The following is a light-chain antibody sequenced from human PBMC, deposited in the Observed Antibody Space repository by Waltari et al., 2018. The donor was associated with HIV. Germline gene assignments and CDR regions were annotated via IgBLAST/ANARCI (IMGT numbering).Light chain of an antibody. J-gene: IGLJ1*01. CDR2: DVD. Sequence: QSALTQPRSVSGSPGQSVTISCTGTSSAVGSYKYVSWYQLRPGKAPKLIIHDVDPRPSGVPDRFSGSKSGNTASLTISGLQAEDEADYYCCSYTGTYTRYVFGTGAKVTVL. CDR1: SSAVGSYKY. V-gene: IGLV2-11*01. CDR3: CSYTGTYTRYV.